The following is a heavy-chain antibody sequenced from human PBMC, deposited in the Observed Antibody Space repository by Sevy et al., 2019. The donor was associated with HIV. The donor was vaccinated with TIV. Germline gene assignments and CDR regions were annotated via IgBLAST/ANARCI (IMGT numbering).Heavy chain of an antibody. J-gene: IGHJ4*02. CDR2: FDPEDGET. D-gene: IGHD3-22*01. V-gene: IGHV1-24*01. CDR1: GYTLTELS. Sequence: ASVKVSCKVSGYTLTELSMHWVRQAPGKGLEWMGGFDPEDGETLYAQTFQGRVTMTEDTSTDTAYMELSSLRSEDTAVYYCTTMEYYHNIIGYSSGDYWGQGTLVTVSS. CDR3: TTMEYYHNIIGYSSGDY.